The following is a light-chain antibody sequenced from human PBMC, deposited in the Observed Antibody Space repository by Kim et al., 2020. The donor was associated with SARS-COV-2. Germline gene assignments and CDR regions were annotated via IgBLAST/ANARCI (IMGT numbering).Light chain of an antibody. CDR3: QTWGTGIWV. Sequence: QLVLTQSPSASASLGASVKLTCTLSSGHSSNPIAWHQQQAEKGPRYLMTLNSDGNHSKGDGIPDRFSGSSSGAERYLTISGLQSDDEADYYCQTWGTGIWVFGGGTQLTVL. V-gene: IGLV4-69*01. CDR2: LNSDGNH. J-gene: IGLJ3*02. CDR1: SGHSSNP.